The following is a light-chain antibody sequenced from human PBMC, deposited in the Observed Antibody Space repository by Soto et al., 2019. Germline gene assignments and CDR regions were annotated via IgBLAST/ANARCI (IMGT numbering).Light chain of an antibody. J-gene: IGKJ5*01. Sequence: EIVLTQSPDTLSLSPGERATLSCRASQSVSSNLAWYQQKPGQAPRLLIYGASTRATGIPARFSGSGSGTEFTLTISSLQSEDFAVYYCQQYNNWPRITFGQGTRLEI. CDR2: GAS. CDR1: QSVSSN. CDR3: QQYNNWPRIT. V-gene: IGKV3-15*01.